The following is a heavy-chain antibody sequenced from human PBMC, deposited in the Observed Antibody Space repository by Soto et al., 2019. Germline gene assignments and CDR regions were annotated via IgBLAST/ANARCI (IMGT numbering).Heavy chain of an antibody. Sequence: ASVKVSCKASGYTFTGYYMHWVRQAPGQGLEWMGWINPNSGGTNYAQKFQGRVTMTRDTSISTAYMELSRLRSDDTAVYYCARPPATGGARDPHEYYFDYWGQGTLVTVSS. J-gene: IGHJ4*02. CDR1: GYTFTGYY. V-gene: IGHV1-2*02. CDR2: INPNSGGT. D-gene: IGHD7-27*01. CDR3: ARPPATGGARDPHEYYFDY.